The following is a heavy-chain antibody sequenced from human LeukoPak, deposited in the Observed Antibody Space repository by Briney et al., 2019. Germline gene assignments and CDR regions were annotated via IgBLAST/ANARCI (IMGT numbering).Heavy chain of an antibody. Sequence: SETLSLTCTVSGGSISSYYWSWIRQPPGKGLEWIGYIYYSGSTNYNPSLKSRVTISVDTSKNQFSLKLSSVTAADTAVYYCARGGLQLGRPFDYWGQGTLVTVSS. CDR1: GGSISSYY. J-gene: IGHJ4*02. CDR3: ARGGLQLGRPFDY. D-gene: IGHD5-24*01. V-gene: IGHV4-59*01. CDR2: IYYSGST.